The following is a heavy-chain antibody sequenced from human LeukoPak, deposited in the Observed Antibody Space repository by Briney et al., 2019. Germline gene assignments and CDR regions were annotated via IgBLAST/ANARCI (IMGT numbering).Heavy chain of an antibody. CDR2: ISGGGTT. Sequence: GGSLRLSCAASGLSFSIYGMSWVRQAPGKGLEWVSGISGGGTTYYAASLKGRFTISRDNSKNTLYLQMNTLRAEDTAVYYCAKGHGDSGTGFDCWGQGTLVTVSS. CDR1: GLSFSIYG. V-gene: IGHV3-23*01. CDR3: AKGHGDSGTGFDC. D-gene: IGHD2-21*02. J-gene: IGHJ4*02.